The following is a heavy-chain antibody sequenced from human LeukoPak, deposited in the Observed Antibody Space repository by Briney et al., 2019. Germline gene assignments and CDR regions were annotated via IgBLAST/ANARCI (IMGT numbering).Heavy chain of an antibody. CDR2: IDEYGTTI. Sequence: GESLRLSCAASGYTFTTCWMHWIRQAPGEGLVWVARIDEYGTTIDYADSVGDRFTISRDNARNTLYLHMNSLKAEDTAMYYCARAVGGAGSHWGQGSLVTVSS. D-gene: IGHD3-10*01. CDR3: ARAVGGAGSH. J-gene: IGHJ4*02. CDR1: GYTFTTCW. V-gene: IGHV3-74*01.